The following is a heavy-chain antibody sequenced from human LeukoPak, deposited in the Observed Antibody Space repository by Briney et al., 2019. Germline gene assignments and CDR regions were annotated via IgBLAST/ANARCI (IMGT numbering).Heavy chain of an antibody. J-gene: IGHJ5*02. D-gene: IGHD6-6*01. CDR3: ARDNLIAARGSLGWFDP. V-gene: IGHV1-8*01. CDR1: GYTFTSYD. Sequence: GASVKVSCKASGYTFTSYDINWVRQATGQGLEWMGWMNPNSGNTGYAQKFQGRVTMTRNTSISTAYMELSSLRSEDTAVYYCARDNLIAARGSLGWFDPWGQGTLVTVSS. CDR2: MNPNSGNT.